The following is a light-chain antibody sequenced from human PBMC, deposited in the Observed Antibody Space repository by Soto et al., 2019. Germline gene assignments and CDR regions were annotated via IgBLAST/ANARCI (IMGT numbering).Light chain of an antibody. J-gene: IGKJ1*01. CDR3: QQYASSLT. V-gene: IGKV3-20*01. CDR1: QSVDSAF. CDR2: GAS. Sequence: EIVLTQSPGSLSLSLGERATLSCRASQSVDSAFFAWYQQKPGQPPRLLMYGASRRSTGSPDSFSDSGSGAYVSYTISRLEPEDLGVYYCQQYASSLTFGQGYKVAI.